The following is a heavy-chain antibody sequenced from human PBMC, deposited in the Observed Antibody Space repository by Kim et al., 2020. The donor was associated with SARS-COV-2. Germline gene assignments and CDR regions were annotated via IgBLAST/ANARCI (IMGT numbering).Heavy chain of an antibody. CDR1: GFTFRNYG. CDR3: ARNSDTIGLVD. V-gene: IGHV3-33*01. Sequence: GGSLRLSCTASGFTFRNYGMHWVRQVPGKGLEWVAVIWYDGSQKYYGDSVKGRFTISRDNSKNTVYLQVNSLRAEDTAVYYCARNSDTIGLVDWGHETLVTVSS. J-gene: IGHJ4*01. CDR2: IWYDGSQK. D-gene: IGHD3-10*01.